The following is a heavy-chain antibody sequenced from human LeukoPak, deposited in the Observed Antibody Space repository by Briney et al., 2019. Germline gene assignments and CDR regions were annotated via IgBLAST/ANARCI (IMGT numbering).Heavy chain of an antibody. CDR2: INHIGST. J-gene: IGHJ4*02. V-gene: IGHV4-34*01. CDR1: GGSFSGYY. CDR3: ATKGITAAHGFDS. Sequence: SETLSLTCAVYGGSFSGYYWSWIRQPPGKGLEWIGEINHIGSTNYNPSLKSRVTISVDTSKNQSSLKLSSVTAADTAVYYCATKGITAAHGFDSSGQGTLVTASS. D-gene: IGHD6-13*01.